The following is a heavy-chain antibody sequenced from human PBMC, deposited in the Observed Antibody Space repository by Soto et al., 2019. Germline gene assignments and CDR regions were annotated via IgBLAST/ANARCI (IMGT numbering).Heavy chain of an antibody. CDR1: GFTFSSYG. Sequence: QVQLVESGGGVVQPGRSLRLSCAASGFTFSSYGMHWVRQAPGKGLEWVAVISYDGSNKYYADSVKGRFTISRDNSKNTLYLQMNSRRAEDTAVYYCAKPRGDGYNRPYWYFDLWGRGTLVTVSS. J-gene: IGHJ2*01. V-gene: IGHV3-30*18. D-gene: IGHD5-12*01. CDR2: ISYDGSNK. CDR3: AKPRGDGYNRPYWYFDL.